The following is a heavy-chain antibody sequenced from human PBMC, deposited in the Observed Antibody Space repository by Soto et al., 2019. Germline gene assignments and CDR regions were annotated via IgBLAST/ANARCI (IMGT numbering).Heavy chain of an antibody. CDR3: ARGTVTQYLPNWFDP. CDR2: IYPGDSNT. V-gene: IGHV5-51*01. CDR1: GFSFTTYW. D-gene: IGHD4-17*01. Sequence: PGESLKISCKGSGFSFTTYWIAWVRQMPGRGLEWMGIIYPGDSNTRYSPSFRGQVTISADKSISTAYLQWSSLRASDTAMYYCARGTVTQYLPNWFDPWGQGTLVTVSS. J-gene: IGHJ5*02.